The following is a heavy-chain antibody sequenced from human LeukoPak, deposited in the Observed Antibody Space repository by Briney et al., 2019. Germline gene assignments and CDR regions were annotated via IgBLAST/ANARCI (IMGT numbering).Heavy chain of an antibody. J-gene: IGHJ6*03. Sequence: PSETLSLTCAVYGGSFSGYYWSWIRQPPGKGLEWIGEINHSGSTNYNPSLKSRVTISVDTSKNQFSLKLSSVTAADTAVYYCARVASYSSSWYYPTYYYYYMDVWGKGTTVTVSS. D-gene: IGHD6-13*01. CDR2: INHSGST. V-gene: IGHV4-34*01. CDR3: ARVASYSSSWYYPTYYYYYMDV. CDR1: GGSFSGYY.